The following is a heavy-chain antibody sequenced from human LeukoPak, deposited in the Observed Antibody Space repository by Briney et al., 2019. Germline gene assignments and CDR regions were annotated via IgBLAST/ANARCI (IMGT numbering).Heavy chain of an antibody. J-gene: IGHJ2*01. CDR3: AGNSSWNWYFDL. CDR2: IHHAGST. Sequence: SETLSLTCTVSDYYISSGHYWGWIRQPPGKGLEWIANIHHAGSTYYNPSLKSRVTISVDTSKNQFSLKLNSVTAADTAVYYCAGNSSWNWYFDLWGRGTLVTVSS. D-gene: IGHD6-13*01. CDR1: DYYISSGHY. V-gene: IGHV4-38-2*02.